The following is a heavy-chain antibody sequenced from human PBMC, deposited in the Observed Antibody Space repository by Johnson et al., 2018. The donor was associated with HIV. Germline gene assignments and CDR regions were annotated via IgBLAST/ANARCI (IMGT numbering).Heavy chain of an antibody. CDR1: GFTLSNYG. D-gene: IGHD2-15*01. Sequence: QVQLEESGGGVVQSGRSLRLSCAASGFTLSNYGMHWVRQAPGKGLEWVALIWYDGSNRYYADSVKGRITISRDNSKNTPYRLMNSLGAEDTAGYYCAIRRCGREGGDAFDSWCQGTMVTVAS. J-gene: IGHJ3*02. CDR3: AIRRCGREGGDAFDS. V-gene: IGHV3-33*01. CDR2: IWYDGSNR.